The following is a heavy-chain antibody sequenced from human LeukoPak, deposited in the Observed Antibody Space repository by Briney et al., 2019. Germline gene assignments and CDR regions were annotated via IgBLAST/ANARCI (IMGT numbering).Heavy chain of an antibody. V-gene: IGHV3-23*01. D-gene: IGHD3-10*01. CDR1: GFTFSSYA. Sequence: GGSLRLSCAASGFTFSSYAMSWVRQAPGKGLEWVSAISGSGGSTYYADSVKGRFTISRDNSKNTLYLEVISLTAEDTAVYYCAKDDAWLRFGEWSQGTLVTVSS. J-gene: IGHJ4*02. CDR2: ISGSGGST. CDR3: AKDDAWLRFGE.